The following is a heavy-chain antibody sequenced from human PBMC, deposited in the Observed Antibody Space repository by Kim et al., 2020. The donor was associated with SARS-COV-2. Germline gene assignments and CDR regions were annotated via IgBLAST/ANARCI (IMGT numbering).Heavy chain of an antibody. J-gene: IGHJ6*02. V-gene: IGHV3-7*05. Sequence: GGSLRLSCAASGFTFSSYWMSWVRQASGKGLEWVANIKQDGSEKYYVDSVKGRFTISRDNAKNSLYLQMNSLRAEDTAVYYCARDSYYGIYYYYGMDVWGQGTTVTVSS. D-gene: IGHD2-2*01. CDR1: GFTFSSYW. CDR2: IKQDGSEK. CDR3: ARDSYYGIYYYYGMDV.